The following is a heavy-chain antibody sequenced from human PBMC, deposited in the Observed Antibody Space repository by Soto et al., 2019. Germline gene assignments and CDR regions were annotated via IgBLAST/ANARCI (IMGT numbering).Heavy chain of an antibody. CDR2: VYPSSGGT. CDR3: AKELQRGLDV. D-gene: IGHD1-7*01. J-gene: IGHJ6*02. V-gene: IGHV1-2*02. Sequence: QVQLVQSGAEGKQPGASVKVSCKASGYTFSVYHLHWVRQAPGQGLEWMGWVYPSSGGTSYAQRFEGRVTMTRDTSINTAYMELSRLTSDDTAVYYCAKELQRGLDVWGQGTTVIVSS. CDR1: GYTFSVYH.